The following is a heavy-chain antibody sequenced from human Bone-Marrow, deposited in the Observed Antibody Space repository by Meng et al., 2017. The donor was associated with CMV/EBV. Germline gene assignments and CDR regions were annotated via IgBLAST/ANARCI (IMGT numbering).Heavy chain of an antibody. Sequence: SETLSLTCSVSGGFVSSGDDYWAWIRQPPGKGLEWIATFRDSGTTFDNPSLRNRVTKSFDTSKNQFSLRLTSVTAADTAVYLCAKRAVGPTTDYIDLWGQGTLVTVSS. CDR1: GGFVSSGDDY. D-gene: IGHD1-26*01. CDR2: FRDSGTT. CDR3: AKRAVGPTTDYIDL. V-gene: IGHV4-39*01. J-gene: IGHJ4*02.